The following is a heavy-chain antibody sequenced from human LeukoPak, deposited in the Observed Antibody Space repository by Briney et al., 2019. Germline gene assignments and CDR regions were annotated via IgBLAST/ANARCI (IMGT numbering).Heavy chain of an antibody. D-gene: IGHD3-22*01. J-gene: IGHJ4*02. CDR1: GYTFTNYY. CDR3: ARDRTSAVVTGPSDY. CDR2: INPSGGSA. Sequence: ASVKVSCKTSGYTFTNYYMHWVRQAPGQGLEWMGIINPSGGSAAYAQRFQGRLTLTRDPSTTTVYMELNSLRPEDTAVYYCARDRTSAVVTGPSDYWGQGTLVTVSS. V-gene: IGHV1-46*01.